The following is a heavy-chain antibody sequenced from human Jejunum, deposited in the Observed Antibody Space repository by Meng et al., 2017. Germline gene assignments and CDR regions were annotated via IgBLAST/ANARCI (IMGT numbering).Heavy chain of an antibody. D-gene: IGHD3-10*02. J-gene: IGHJ4*02. CDR2: SRSKTDGGAT. V-gene: IGHV3-15*01. Sequence: GGSLRLSCAASGFTFTNAWMSWVRQAPGKGLEWLGRSRSKTDGGATDYAAPVKGRFTISRDDSKNTLYLQMNSLKTEDTAVYYCTTDGVRTGHQSENWGQGTLVTVSS. CDR1: GFTFTNAW. CDR3: TTDGVRTGHQSEN.